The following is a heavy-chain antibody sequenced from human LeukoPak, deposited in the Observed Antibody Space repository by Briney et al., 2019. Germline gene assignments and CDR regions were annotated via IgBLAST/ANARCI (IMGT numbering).Heavy chain of an antibody. J-gene: IGHJ3*02. V-gene: IGHV4-4*07. Sequence: SETLSLTCTVSGGSISSHYWSWIRQPAGKGLEWIGRIYTSGSTNYNPSLKSRVTMSVDTSKNQFSLKLSSVTAADTAVYYCARTDLKLERRDNDAFDIWGQGTMVTVSS. CDR3: ARTDLKLERRDNDAFDI. CDR1: GGSISSHY. CDR2: IYTSGST. D-gene: IGHD1-1*01.